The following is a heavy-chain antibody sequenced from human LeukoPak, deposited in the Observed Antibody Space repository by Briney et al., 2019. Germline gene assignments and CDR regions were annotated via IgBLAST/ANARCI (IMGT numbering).Heavy chain of an antibody. J-gene: IGHJ5*02. V-gene: IGHV3-11*04. D-gene: IGHD2-15*01. CDR1: GFTFSDSY. CDR2: ISPSGTDI. CDR3: ARGADGVSSNSRGWFDP. Sequence: PGGSLRLSCAVSGFTFSDSYMTWLRQAPGKGLESLSYISPSGTDISYADSVKGRFTISRDNARNSLYLQMNTLRAEDTAVYSCARGADGVSSNSRGWFDPWGQGTLVTVSS.